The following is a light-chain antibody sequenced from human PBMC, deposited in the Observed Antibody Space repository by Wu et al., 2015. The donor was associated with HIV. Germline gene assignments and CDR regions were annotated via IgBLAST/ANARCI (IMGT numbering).Light chain of an antibody. CDR1: QSVSSN. Sequence: EIVMTQSPATLSVSPGERATLSCRASQSVSSNLAWYQQKPGQPPRLLIFGASTRATGIPARFSGSGSGTEFTLTISRLQSEDFAVYYCLRYNNRPRTFGPGPKWISN. CDR2: GAS. J-gene: IGKJ3*01. CDR3: LRYNNRPRT. V-gene: IGKV3-15*01.